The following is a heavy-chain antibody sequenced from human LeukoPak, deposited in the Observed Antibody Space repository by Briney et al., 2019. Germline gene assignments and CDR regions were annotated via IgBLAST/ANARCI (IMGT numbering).Heavy chain of an antibody. Sequence: ASVKVSCTASGYTFTGYYMHCVRQAPGQGLEWMGWINPDSGDTTYAQKFQGRVTMTRDTSISTAYMELSRLTSDDTAVYYCAREEGSYPESLDSWGQGSLVTVSS. CDR2: INPDSGDT. CDR1: GYTFTGYY. V-gene: IGHV1-2*02. CDR3: AREEGSYPESLDS. D-gene: IGHD1-26*01. J-gene: IGHJ4*02.